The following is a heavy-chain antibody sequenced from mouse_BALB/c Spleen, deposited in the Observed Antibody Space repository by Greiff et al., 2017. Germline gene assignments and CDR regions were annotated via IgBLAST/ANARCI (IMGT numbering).Heavy chain of an antibody. V-gene: IGHV1-87*01. Sequence: QVQLQQSGAELARPGASVKLSCKASGYTFTSYWMQWVKQRPGQGLEWIGAIYPGDGDTRYTQKFKGKATLTADKSSSTAYMQLSRLASEDSAVYYCASQLTFFAYWGQGTLVTVSA. CDR2: IYPGDGDT. CDR3: ASQLTFFAY. J-gene: IGHJ3*01. CDR1: GYTFTSYW. D-gene: IGHD3-3*01.